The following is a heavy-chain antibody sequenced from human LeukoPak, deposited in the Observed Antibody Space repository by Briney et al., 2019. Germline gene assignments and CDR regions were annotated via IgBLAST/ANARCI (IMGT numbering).Heavy chain of an antibody. CDR2: IKQDGSEK. V-gene: IGHV3-7*01. CDR1: GFTFSSYA. D-gene: IGHD6-19*01. CDR3: ARAHSSGWYHPAFDI. Sequence: GGSLRLSCAASGFTFSSYAMSWVRQAPGKGLEWVANIKQDGSEKYYVDSVKGRFTISRDNAKNSLYLQMNSLRAEDTAVYYCARAHSSGWYHPAFDIWGQGTMVTVSS. J-gene: IGHJ3*02.